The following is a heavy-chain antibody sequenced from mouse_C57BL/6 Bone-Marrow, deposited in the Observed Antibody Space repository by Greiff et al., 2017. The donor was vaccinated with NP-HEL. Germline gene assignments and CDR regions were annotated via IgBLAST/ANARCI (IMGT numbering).Heavy chain of an antibody. J-gene: IGHJ3*01. CDR2: IDPENGDT. Sequence: DVQLVESGAELVRPGASVKLSCTASGFNIKDDYMHWVKQRPEQGLEWIGWIDPENGDTEYASKFQGKATITADTSSNTAYLQLSSLTSEDTAVYYCTTKSSAWFAYWGQGTLVTVSA. V-gene: IGHV14-4*01. CDR1: GFNIKDDY. CDR3: TTKSSAWFAY.